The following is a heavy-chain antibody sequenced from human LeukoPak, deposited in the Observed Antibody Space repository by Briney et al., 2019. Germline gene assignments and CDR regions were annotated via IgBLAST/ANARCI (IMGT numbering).Heavy chain of an antibody. V-gene: IGHV4-4*02. CDR3: ARYSYGYVYFDY. J-gene: IGHJ4*02. CDR1: GGSISSSNW. CDR2: IYHSGST. Sequence: PSETLSLTCAVSGGSISSSNWWSWVRQPPGEGLEWIGEIYHSGSTNYNPSLKSRVTISVDKSKNQFSLKLSSVTAADTAVYYCARYSYGYVYFDYWGQGTLVTVSS. D-gene: IGHD5-18*01.